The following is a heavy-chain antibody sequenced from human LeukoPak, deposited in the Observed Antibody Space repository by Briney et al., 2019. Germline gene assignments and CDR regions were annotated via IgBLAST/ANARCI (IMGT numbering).Heavy chain of an antibody. CDR1: GFTFINFG. Sequence: GGSLRLSCAASGFTFINFGMHWVRQAPGKGLGWVAVISYDGSNKYYADSVKGRFTISRDNSKNTLYLQMNSLRVEDTAVYYCARDPRPVQARDDSTSPHPGYWGQGTLVTVSS. V-gene: IGHV3-30*19. CDR3: ARDPRPVQARDDSTSPHPGY. J-gene: IGHJ4*02. CDR2: ISYDGSNK. D-gene: IGHD6-13*01.